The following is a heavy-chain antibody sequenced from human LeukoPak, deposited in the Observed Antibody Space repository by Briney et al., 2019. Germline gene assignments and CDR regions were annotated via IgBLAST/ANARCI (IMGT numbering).Heavy chain of an antibody. CDR3: ARWTNYHAFDI. D-gene: IGHD1-7*01. CDR1: EFTVTYNY. V-gene: IGHV3-53*01. CDR2: LYSHGAT. J-gene: IGHJ3*02. Sequence: GGSLRLSCAASEFTVTYNYMTWVRQAPGRGLEWVSLLYSHGATNYADSVKGRFTISRDNSKNTVYLQMNSLRAEDTAVYYCARWTNYHAFDIWGQGTMVTVSS.